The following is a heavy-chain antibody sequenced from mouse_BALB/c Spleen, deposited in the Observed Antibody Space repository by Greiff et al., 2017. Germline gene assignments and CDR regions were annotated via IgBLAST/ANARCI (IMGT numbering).Heavy chain of an antibody. J-gene: IGHJ4*01. CDR3: ARGGLRQAYAMDY. Sequence: EVKLMESGGGLVQPGGSRKLSCAASGFTFSSFGMHWVRQAPEKGLEWVAYISSGSSTIYYADTVKGRFTISRDNPKNTLFLQMTSLRSEDTAMYYCARGGLRQAYAMDYWGQGTSVTVSS. CDR1: GFTFSSFG. D-gene: IGHD2-4*01. V-gene: IGHV5-17*02. CDR2: ISSGSSTI.